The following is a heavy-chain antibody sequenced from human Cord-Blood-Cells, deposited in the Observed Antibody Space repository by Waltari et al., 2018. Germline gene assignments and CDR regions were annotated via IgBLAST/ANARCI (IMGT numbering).Heavy chain of an antibody. Sequence: QVQLQESGPGLVKPSQTLSLTCTVSGGSISSGSYYWSWTRQPAGKGLEWIGYIYTSGSTNYNPSLKSRVTISVDTSKNQFSLKLSSVTAADTAVYYCARGGGSGSYYDYWGQGTLVTVSS. CDR1: GGSISSGSYY. J-gene: IGHJ4*02. D-gene: IGHD3-10*01. CDR3: ARGGGSGSYYDY. CDR2: IYTSGST. V-gene: IGHV4-61*09.